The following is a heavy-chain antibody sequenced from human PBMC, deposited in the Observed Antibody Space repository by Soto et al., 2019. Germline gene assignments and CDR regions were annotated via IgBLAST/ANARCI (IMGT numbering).Heavy chain of an antibody. CDR2: VSGSGLNT. CDR3: AKARPRRTSGYLFDY. V-gene: IGHV3-23*01. Sequence: EVQLLESGGKLVQPGGSLTLSCAASGFTFSTYAMAWVRQAPGKGLEWVSGVSGSGLNTDYADPVKGRFYISRDNSKNTVSLHMNSLRTEDTALYYCAKARPRRTSGYLFDYWGQGTPVTVSS. D-gene: IGHD5-18*01. CDR1: GFTFSTYA. J-gene: IGHJ4*02.